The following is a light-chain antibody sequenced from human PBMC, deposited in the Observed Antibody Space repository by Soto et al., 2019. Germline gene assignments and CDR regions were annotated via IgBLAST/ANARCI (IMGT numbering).Light chain of an antibody. V-gene: IGKV3-15*01. CDR2: GAS. J-gene: IGKJ1*01. Sequence: EIVMTQSPATLSVSPGERATLSCRASQSVSSKLAWYQQKPGQGPRLLIYGASTRATVIPARFSGSGSGTEFPLTISSLQSEDFAVYYCQHYSTWLWTFGQGTKVEIK. CDR3: QHYSTWLWT. CDR1: QSVSSK.